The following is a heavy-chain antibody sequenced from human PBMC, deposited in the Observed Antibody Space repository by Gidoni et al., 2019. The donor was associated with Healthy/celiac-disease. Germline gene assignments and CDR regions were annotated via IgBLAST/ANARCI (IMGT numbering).Heavy chain of an antibody. CDR2: IHTSGST. J-gene: IGHJ3*02. V-gene: IGHV4-61*02. CDR1: GGSIRSGVFY. Sequence: QVQLQESGPGLVKPSQPLSLTCNVSGGSIRSGVFYWSWLRQPAGKGLGLIGRIHTSGSTNYNPSLKSRVTISVDTSKNQFSLKLSSVTAAYSAVYYCARSGRIAVACTELWHAFDIWGQGTMVTVSS. D-gene: IGHD6-19*01. CDR3: ARSGRIAVACTELWHAFDI.